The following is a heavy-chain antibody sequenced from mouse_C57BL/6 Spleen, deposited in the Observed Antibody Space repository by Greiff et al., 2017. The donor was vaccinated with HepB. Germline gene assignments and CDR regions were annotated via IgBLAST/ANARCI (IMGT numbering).Heavy chain of an antibody. V-gene: IGHV1-82*01. Sequence: VQLQQSGPELVKPGASVKISCKASGYAFSSSWMNWVKQRPGKGLEWIGRIYPGDGDTNYNGKFKGKATLTADKSSSTAYMQLSSLTSEDSAVYFCARRALGFHYAMDYWGQGTSVTVSS. CDR3: ARRALGFHYAMDY. D-gene: IGHD4-1*01. J-gene: IGHJ4*01. CDR1: GYAFSSSW. CDR2: IYPGDGDT.